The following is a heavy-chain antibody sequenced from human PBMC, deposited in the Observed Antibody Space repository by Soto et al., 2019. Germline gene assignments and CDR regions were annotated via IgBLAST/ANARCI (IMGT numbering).Heavy chain of an antibody. D-gene: IGHD4-17*01. CDR2: IYYSGST. CDR1: GGSISSYY. Sequence: SETLSLTCTVSGGSISSYYWSWIRQPPGKGLEWIGYIYYSGSTNYNPSLKSRVTISVDTSKNQFSLKLSSVTAADTAVYYCAGEPVTTRYYYGMDVWGQGTTVTVSS. CDR3: AGEPVTTRYYYGMDV. V-gene: IGHV4-59*01. J-gene: IGHJ6*02.